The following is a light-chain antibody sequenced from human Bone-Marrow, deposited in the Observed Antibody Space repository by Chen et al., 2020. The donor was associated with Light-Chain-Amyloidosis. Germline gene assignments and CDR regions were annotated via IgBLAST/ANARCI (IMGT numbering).Light chain of an antibody. Sequence: HSALPQPPPVSGSPGPSITFSCTGTSGDVGTYNYVSWYQQHPGKAPKVMIYAVSNRPSGVSNRFSGSKSGNTASLTISGLQAEDEADYYCSSFTSSSSYVFGPGTKVTVL. CDR3: SSFTSSSSYV. V-gene: IGLV2-14*01. CDR2: AVS. CDR1: SGDVGTYNY. J-gene: IGLJ1*01.